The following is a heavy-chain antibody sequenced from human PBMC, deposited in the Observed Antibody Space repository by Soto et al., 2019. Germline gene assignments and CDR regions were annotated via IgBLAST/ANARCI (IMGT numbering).Heavy chain of an antibody. CDR2: IYDGGRT. CDR3: ARGPSGDKVDS. Sequence: QVQLQESGPGLVKPSQTLSLTCTVSGGSISTVDYWWSWIRQSPDMGLEWIGHIYDGGRTYNNPSLESXXTXSXXTSKSQLSLTLSPVSAADTAVYYCARGPSGDKVDSWGQGTLVTVSS. CDR1: GGSISTVDYW. D-gene: IGHD7-27*01. V-gene: IGHV4-30-4*01. J-gene: IGHJ4*02.